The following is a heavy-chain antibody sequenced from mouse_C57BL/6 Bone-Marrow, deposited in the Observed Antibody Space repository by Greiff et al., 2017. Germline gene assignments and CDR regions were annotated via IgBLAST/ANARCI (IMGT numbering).Heavy chain of an antibody. CDR3: ASEIYYYGYFDY. CDR1: GYAFSSYW. V-gene: IGHV1-80*01. D-gene: IGHD1-1*01. CDR2: IYPGDGDT. J-gene: IGHJ2*01. Sequence: LVESGAELVKPGASVKISCKASGYAFSSYWMNWVKQRPGKGLEWIGQIYPGDGDTNYNGKFKGKATLTADKSSSTAYMPLSSLTSEDSAVYFCASEIYYYGYFDYWGQGTTLTVSS.